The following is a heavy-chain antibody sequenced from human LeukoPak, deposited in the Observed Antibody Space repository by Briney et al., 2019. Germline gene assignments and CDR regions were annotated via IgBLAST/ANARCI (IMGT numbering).Heavy chain of an antibody. CDR1: GFTFSSYA. J-gene: IGHJ4*02. CDR2: ISGISSNT. D-gene: IGHD6-13*01. Sequence: PGGSLRLSCAASGFTFSSYAMSWVRQAPGKGLEWVSFISGISSNTYYADSVKGRFTFSRDSSKNTLYLEMNSLRAEDTAVYYCAKGGLAVAGAIDYWGQGTLVTVSS. CDR3: AKGGLAVAGAIDY. V-gene: IGHV3-23*01.